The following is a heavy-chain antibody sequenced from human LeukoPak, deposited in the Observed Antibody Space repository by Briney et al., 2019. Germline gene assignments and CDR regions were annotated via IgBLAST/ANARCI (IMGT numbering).Heavy chain of an antibody. CDR1: GGSISSSSYY. D-gene: IGHD3-22*01. CDR3: ARVGGLDYYDSSGYYSRAFDI. CDR2: IYYSGST. J-gene: IGHJ3*02. V-gene: IGHV4-31*03. Sequence: SETLSLTCTVSGGSISSSSYYWSWIRQHPGKGLERIGYIYYSGSTYYNPSLKSRVTISVDTSKNQFSLKLSSVTAADTAVYYCARVGGLDYYDSSGYYSRAFDIWGQGTMVTVSS.